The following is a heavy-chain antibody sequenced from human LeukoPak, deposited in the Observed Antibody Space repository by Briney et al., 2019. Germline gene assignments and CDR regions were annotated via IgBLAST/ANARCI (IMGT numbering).Heavy chain of an antibody. Sequence: GGSLRLSCAASGFTFSGYSMNWVRQAPGKGLEWVSSISSSSSYIYYADSVKGRFTISRDNAKNSLYLQMNSLRAEDTAVYYCASKDYGDAFDIWGQGTMVTVSS. CDR2: ISSSSSYI. CDR1: GFTFSGYS. CDR3: ASKDYGDAFDI. D-gene: IGHD4-17*01. J-gene: IGHJ3*02. V-gene: IGHV3-21*01.